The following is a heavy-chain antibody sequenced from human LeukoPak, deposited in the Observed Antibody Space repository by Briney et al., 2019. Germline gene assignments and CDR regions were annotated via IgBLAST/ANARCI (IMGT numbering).Heavy chain of an antibody. CDR2: ISSSSSYI. V-gene: IGHV3-21*01. D-gene: IGHD6-13*01. Sequence: GGSLRLSCAASGLTVSSNYMSWVRQAPGKGLEWVSSISSSSSYIYYADSVKGRFTISRDNAKNSLYLQMNSLRAEDTAVYYCARVAAATGTDYWGQGTLVTVSS. CDR3: ARVAAATGTDY. CDR1: GLTVSSNY. J-gene: IGHJ4*02.